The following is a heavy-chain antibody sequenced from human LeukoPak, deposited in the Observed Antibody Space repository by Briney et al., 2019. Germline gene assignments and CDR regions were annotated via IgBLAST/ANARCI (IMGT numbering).Heavy chain of an antibody. CDR1: GFTFSSYE. J-gene: IGHJ5*02. CDR3: ARSTVKHGTGWFDP. V-gene: IGHV3-48*03. CDR2: ISSSGSTI. D-gene: IGHD4-11*01. Sequence: GGSLRLSCAASGFTFSSYEMNWARQAPGKGLEWVSYISSSGSTIYYADSVKGRFTISRDNAKNSLYLQMNSLRAEDTAVYYCARSTVKHGTGWFDPWGQGTLVTVSS.